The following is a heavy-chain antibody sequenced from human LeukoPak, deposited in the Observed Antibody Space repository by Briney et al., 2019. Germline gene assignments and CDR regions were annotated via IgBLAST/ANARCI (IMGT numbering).Heavy chain of an antibody. D-gene: IGHD6-6*01. CDR2: VYYIGTT. Sequence: SETLSLTCTVSGGSVSSGSYYWSWIRQPPGKGLEWIGNVYYIGTTSYNSSLKSRVTISVDTSKNQFSLEVTSMTAADTAVYYCARNTSSSPWFDPWGQGTLVTVS. V-gene: IGHV4-61*01. CDR1: GGSVSSGSYY. CDR3: ARNTSSSPWFDP. J-gene: IGHJ5*02.